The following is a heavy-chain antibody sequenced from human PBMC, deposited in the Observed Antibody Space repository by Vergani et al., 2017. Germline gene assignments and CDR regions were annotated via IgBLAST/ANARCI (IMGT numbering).Heavy chain of an antibody. CDR2: IVPILDRK. J-gene: IGHJ6*02. CDR1: GGTFSSYT. Sequence: QVQLVQSGAEMKKPGSSVKVSCKSSGGTFSSYTFIWVRLAPGQGLDWMGSIVPILDRKEYAQKFQGRVAITADTSTSTVYMELSSLRSEDTAVYYCARDLGRSRVNSHYGMGVWLQGTTVAVSS. D-gene: IGHD4-23*01. V-gene: IGHV1-69*08. CDR3: ARDLGRSRVNSHYGMGV.